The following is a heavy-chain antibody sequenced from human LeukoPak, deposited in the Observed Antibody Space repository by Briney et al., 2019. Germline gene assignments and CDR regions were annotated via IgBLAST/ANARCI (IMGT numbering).Heavy chain of an antibody. Sequence: PGGSLRLSCAASGFTFSSYEMNWVRQAPGKGLEWVSYISSSGSTIYYADSVKGRFTISRDNAKNSLYLQMNSLRAEDTAVYYCAKDMYYDYVWGSYRAPAFDIWGQGTMVTVSS. V-gene: IGHV3-48*03. CDR1: GFTFSSYE. CDR3: AKDMYYDYVWGSYRAPAFDI. CDR2: ISSSGSTI. J-gene: IGHJ3*02. D-gene: IGHD3-16*02.